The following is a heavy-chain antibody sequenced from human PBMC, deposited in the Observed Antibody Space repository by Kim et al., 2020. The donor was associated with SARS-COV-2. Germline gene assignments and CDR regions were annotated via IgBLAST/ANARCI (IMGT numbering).Heavy chain of an antibody. CDR1: GGPISSYY. Sequence: SETLSLTCTVSGGPISSYYWSWIRQPPGKGLEWIGYIYYSGSTNYNPSLKSRVTISVDTSKNQFSLKLSSVTAADTAVYYCARAGRGTRQRYCSGGSCYRAFDIWGQGTMVTVSS. CDR3: ARAGRGTRQRYCSGGSCYRAFDI. CDR2: IYYSGST. D-gene: IGHD2-15*01. V-gene: IGHV4-59*01. J-gene: IGHJ3*02.